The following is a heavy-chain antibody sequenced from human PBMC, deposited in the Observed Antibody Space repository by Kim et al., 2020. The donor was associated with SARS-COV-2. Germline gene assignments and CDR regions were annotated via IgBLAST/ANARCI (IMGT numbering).Heavy chain of an antibody. Sequence: GGSLRLSCAASGFTFSSYGMHWVRQAPGKGLEWVAVISYDGSNKYYADSVKGRFTISRDNSKNTLYLQMTSLSAEDTAVYYCAKDRAYYGSGSYYNYYYYGMDVWGQGTTVTVSS. CDR1: GFTFSSYG. CDR3: AKDRAYYGSGSYYNYYYYGMDV. CDR2: ISYDGSNK. V-gene: IGHV3-30*18. J-gene: IGHJ6*02. D-gene: IGHD3-10*01.